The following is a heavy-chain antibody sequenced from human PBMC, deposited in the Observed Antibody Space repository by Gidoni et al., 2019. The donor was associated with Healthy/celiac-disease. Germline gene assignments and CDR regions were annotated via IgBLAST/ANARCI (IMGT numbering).Heavy chain of an antibody. CDR2: ISSSGSTI. Sequence: EVQLVESGGGLVQPGGSLRLSCAASGFTFSSYEMNWVRQAPGKGLEWVSYISSSGSTIYYADSVKGRFTISRDNAKNSLYLQMNILRAEDTAVYYCARDRIAAAGTRGMDVWGQGTTVTVSS. CDR3: ARDRIAAAGTRGMDV. CDR1: GFTFSSYE. D-gene: IGHD6-13*01. V-gene: IGHV3-48*03. J-gene: IGHJ6*02.